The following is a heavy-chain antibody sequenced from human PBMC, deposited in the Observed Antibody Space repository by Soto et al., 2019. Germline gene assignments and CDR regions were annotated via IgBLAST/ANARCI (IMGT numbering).Heavy chain of an antibody. CDR2: MNHNSGST. V-gene: IGHV1-8*01. J-gene: IGHJ4*02. D-gene: IGHD2-21*01. CDR3: ARGIAAGVDY. CDR1: GYTFTSLD. Sequence: QVQLVQSGAEVKEPGASVKVSCKASGYTFTSLDINWVRQATGQGPEWMGWMNHNSGSTGYAQRFQGRVTMTRDTSISTAYMELSSLRSDDTAVYYCARGIAAGVDYWGQGTLVTVSS.